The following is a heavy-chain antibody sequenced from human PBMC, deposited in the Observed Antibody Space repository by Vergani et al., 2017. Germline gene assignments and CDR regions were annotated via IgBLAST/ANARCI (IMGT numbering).Heavy chain of an antibody. J-gene: IGHJ6*02. V-gene: IGHV3-21*01. CDR2: ISSSSSYI. CDR3: ARELGDYVWGSSYYYYGMDV. Sequence: EVQLVESGGGLVKPGGSLRLSCAASGFTFSSYTMNWVRQAPGKGLEWVSSISSSSSYIYYADSVKGRFTISRDNAKNSLYLQMNSLRAEDTAVYYCARELGDYVWGSSYYYYGMDVWGQGP. CDR1: GFTFSSYT. D-gene: IGHD3-16*01.